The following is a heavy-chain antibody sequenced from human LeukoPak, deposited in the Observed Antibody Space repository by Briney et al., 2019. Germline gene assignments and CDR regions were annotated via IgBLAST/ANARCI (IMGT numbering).Heavy chain of an antibody. D-gene: IGHD1-14*01. J-gene: IGHJ4*02. CDR2: INHSGST. CDR3: ARPSEGTDY. CDR1: GGSFSGYY. V-gene: IGHV4-34*01. Sequence: SETLSLTCAVYGGSFSGYYWSWVRQPPGKGLEWIGEINHSGSTNYNPSLKSRVTISVDTSKNQFSLKLSSVTAADTAVYYCARPSEGTDYWGQGTLVTVSS.